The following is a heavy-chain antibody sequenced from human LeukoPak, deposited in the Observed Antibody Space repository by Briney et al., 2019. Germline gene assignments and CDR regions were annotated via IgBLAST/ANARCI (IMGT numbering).Heavy chain of an antibody. Sequence: GGSLRLSCAASGFTFSSYSMNWVRQAPGKGLEWVSSISSSSSYIYYADSVKGRFTISRDNAKNSLYLQMNSLRAEDTAVYYCARDYSSSWGQYYYYYYMDVWGKGTTVTISS. V-gene: IGHV3-21*01. D-gene: IGHD6-13*01. CDR2: ISSSSSYI. J-gene: IGHJ6*03. CDR1: GFTFSSYS. CDR3: ARDYSSSWGQYYYYYYMDV.